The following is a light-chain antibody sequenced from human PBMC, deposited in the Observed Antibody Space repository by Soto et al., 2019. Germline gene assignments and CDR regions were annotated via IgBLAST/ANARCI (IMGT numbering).Light chain of an antibody. Sequence: DIQMSLSTSTLSASVGGRVGITCRASQSISSWLAWYQQKPGKAPKLLIYAASTLQTGVPSRFSGSGSGTDFTLTISSLQPEEFATYYCQQRSIWPITVGQGTRLEIK. CDR1: QSISSW. V-gene: IGKV1-5*01. CDR3: QQRSIWPIT. CDR2: AAS. J-gene: IGKJ5*01.